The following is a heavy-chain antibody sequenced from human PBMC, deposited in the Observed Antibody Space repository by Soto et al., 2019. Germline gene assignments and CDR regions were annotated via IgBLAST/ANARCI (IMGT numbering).Heavy chain of an antibody. Sequence: GGSLRLSCAASGFTFSVYAMSWVRQAPGKGLEWVSAISGRGDSTYYADSVKGRFTISRDNSKNTIYLQMNSLRAEDTALYYCAKGPDFDSWAPGTLVTVSS. V-gene: IGHV3-23*01. CDR3: AKGPDFDS. CDR2: ISGRGDST. J-gene: IGHJ4*02. CDR1: GFTFSVYA.